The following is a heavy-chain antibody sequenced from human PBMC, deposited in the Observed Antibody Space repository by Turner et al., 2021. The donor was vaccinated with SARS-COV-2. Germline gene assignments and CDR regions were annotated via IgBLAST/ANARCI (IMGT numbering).Heavy chain of an antibody. V-gene: IGHV3-23*01. D-gene: IGHD2-15*01. CDR3: AKGRRGHCSGAICYDFDY. CDR1: GFTFSTYA. Sequence: EVQLFESGGGLVQPGGPLRLSCAASGFTFSTYAMSWVRQDPGKRLEWVSAFSGSNSGTYHADSVKGRFTISRDNSKNTLYLQMNSLRTEDTAIYYCAKGRRGHCSGAICYDFDYWGQGALVTVSS. CDR2: FSGSNSGT. J-gene: IGHJ4*02.